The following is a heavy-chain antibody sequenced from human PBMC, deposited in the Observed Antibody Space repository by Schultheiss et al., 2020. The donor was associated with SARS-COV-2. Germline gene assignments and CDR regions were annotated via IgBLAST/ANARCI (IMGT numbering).Heavy chain of an antibody. V-gene: IGHV3-30*18. J-gene: IGHJ4*02. CDR3: AKDRKGDWGFDY. D-gene: IGHD7-27*01. CDR2: ISYDGSNK. Sequence: GGSLRLSCAASGFTFSSYSMNWVRQAPGKGLEWVAVISYDGSNKYYADSVKGRFTISRDNSKNTLYLQMNSLRAEDTAVYYCAKDRKGDWGFDYWGQGTLVTVSS. CDR1: GFTFSSYS.